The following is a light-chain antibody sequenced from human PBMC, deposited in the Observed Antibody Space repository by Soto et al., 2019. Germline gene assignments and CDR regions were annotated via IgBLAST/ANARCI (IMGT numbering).Light chain of an antibody. V-gene: IGKV3D-15*01. J-gene: IGKJ2*01. CDR3: QQYNYWTLFT. CDR1: QSVSSN. CDR2: CAS. Sequence: EVVMTQSPATLSVSPGERATLSCRASQSVSSNLVWYQQNPSQAPRLLLFCASTRTTSIPAMFGGSGSGIEFTIITISLQSEDVVVYYCQQYNYWTLFTFGQGTKVEIK.